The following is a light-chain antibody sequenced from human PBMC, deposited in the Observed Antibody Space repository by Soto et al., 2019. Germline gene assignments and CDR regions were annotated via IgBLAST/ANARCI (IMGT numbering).Light chain of an antibody. CDR2: GAS. CDR1: QIFSRSY. Sequence: EIVLTQSPGTLSLSPGERATLSCRASQIFSRSYLAWYQQRPGQAPRLLIYGASTRATGIPDRFSGGGSGTDFTLTITRLEPEDFAVYYCQQRLHWPITFGQGTRLEIK. CDR3: QQRLHWPIT. J-gene: IGKJ5*01. V-gene: IGKV3D-20*02.